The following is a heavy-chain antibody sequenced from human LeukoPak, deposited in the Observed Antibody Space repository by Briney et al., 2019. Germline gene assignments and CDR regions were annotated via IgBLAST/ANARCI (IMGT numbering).Heavy chain of an antibody. D-gene: IGHD3-16*01. Sequence: GGSLRLSCAASGFTFSSYGMHWVRQAPGKGLEWVALISYDGSNKYYADSAKGRFTISRDNAANSLYLQMNSLRVEDTAVYYCARDGGIIRFGGQDVWGQGTTVIVS. J-gene: IGHJ6*02. V-gene: IGHV3-30*03. CDR3: ARDGGIIRFGGQDV. CDR1: GFTFSSYG. CDR2: ISYDGSNK.